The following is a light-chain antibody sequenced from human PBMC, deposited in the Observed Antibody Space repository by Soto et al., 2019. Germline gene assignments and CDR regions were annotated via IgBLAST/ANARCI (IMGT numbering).Light chain of an antibody. CDR1: QSVSSSY. J-gene: IGKJ1*01. Sequence: VLPQSPETLSLSPGERATLSCRASQSVSSSYLAWYQQKPGQAPRLLIYGASSRATGIPDRFSGSGSGTDFTLTISRLEPEDFAVYYCQEYGSSPWRFAEGTKVAIK. CDR3: QEYGSSPWR. CDR2: GAS. V-gene: IGKV3-20*01.